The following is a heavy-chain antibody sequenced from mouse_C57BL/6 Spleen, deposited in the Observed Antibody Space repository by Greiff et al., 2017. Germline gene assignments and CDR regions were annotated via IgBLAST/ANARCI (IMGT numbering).Heavy chain of an antibody. V-gene: IGHV5-17*01. Sequence: EVQLVESGGGLVKPGGSLKLSCAASGFTFSDYGMHWVRHAPEKGLVWVAYISSGSSPIYYAATVQGRFTISRDNAKNTRFLQMTSLRSEDTAMYYCARTSVYWYVDVWGTGTTVTVSS. J-gene: IGHJ1*03. CDR2: ISSGSSPI. CDR3: ARTSVYWYVDV. CDR1: GFTFSDYG.